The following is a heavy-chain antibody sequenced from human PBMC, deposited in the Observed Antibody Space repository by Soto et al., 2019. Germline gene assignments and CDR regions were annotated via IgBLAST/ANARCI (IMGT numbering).Heavy chain of an antibody. CDR1: GYTLTSYG. Sequence: QVQLVQSGAEVKKPGASVKVSCKASGYTLTSYGISWVRQAPGQGLEWMGWISAYNGNTNYAQKLQGRVTMTTDTSTSTAYMELRSLRSDDTAVYYCARPVGDIYCGGDCHLYYYYGMDVWGQGTTVTVSS. D-gene: IGHD2-21*02. V-gene: IGHV1-18*01. CDR2: ISAYNGNT. J-gene: IGHJ6*02. CDR3: ARPVGDIYCGGDCHLYYYYGMDV.